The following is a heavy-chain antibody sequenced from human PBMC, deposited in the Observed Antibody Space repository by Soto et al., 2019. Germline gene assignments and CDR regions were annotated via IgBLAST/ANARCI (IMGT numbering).Heavy chain of an antibody. J-gene: IGHJ6*02. Sequence: GGSLRLCCVASGFTFSDYYMTWIRHAPGKGLEWVSYISSNGVSMYYGDSVKGRFTISRDDAENSLHLQMNSLRAEDTAVYYCARLASLGHPYYFGMDVWGQGTTVTVSS. V-gene: IGHV3-11*01. CDR1: GFTFSDYY. CDR3: ARLASLGHPYYFGMDV. CDR2: ISSNGVSM.